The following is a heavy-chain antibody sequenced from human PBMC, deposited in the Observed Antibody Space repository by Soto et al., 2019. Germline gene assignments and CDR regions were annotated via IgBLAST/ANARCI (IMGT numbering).Heavy chain of an antibody. J-gene: IGHJ5*02. V-gene: IGHV3-9*01. Sequence: GGSLRLSCAASGFTFDDYAMHWVRQAQGKGLEWVSGISWNSGSIGYADSVKGRFTISRDNAKNSLYLQMNSLRAEDTALYYCAKDYSSSWANNGVDPWGQGTLVTVSS. CDR3: AKDYSSSWANNGVDP. CDR2: ISWNSGSI. D-gene: IGHD6-13*01. CDR1: GFTFDDYA.